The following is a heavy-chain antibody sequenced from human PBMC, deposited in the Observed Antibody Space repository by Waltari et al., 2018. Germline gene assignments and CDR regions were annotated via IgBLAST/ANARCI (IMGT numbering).Heavy chain of an antibody. CDR1: GYTFTSYA. V-gene: IGHV1-3*01. CDR2: INAGNGNT. CDR3: ARGLAVAGINYYYYGMDV. J-gene: IGHJ6*02. Sequence: QVQLVQSGAEVKKPGASVKVSCKASGYTFTSYAMHWVRQAPGQRLEWMGWINAGNGNTKYSQKFQGRVTITRDTSASTAYMELSSLRSEDTAVYYCARGLAVAGINYYYYGMDVWGQGTTVTVSS. D-gene: IGHD6-19*01.